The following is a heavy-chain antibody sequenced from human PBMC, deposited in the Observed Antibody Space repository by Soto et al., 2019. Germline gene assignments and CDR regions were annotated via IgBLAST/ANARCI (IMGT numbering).Heavy chain of an antibody. CDR3: STYSYNAMIVDRFYY. CDR1: GFTFSNAW. CDR2: IKSKTDGGTT. D-gene: IGHD3-22*01. J-gene: IGHJ4*01. V-gene: IGHV3-15*07. Sequence: GGSLRLSCAASGFTFSNAWINWVRQAPGKGLEWVGRIKSKTDGGTTDYAARVKGRFAISRDDSKDIVYLQMNSLKTEDTGIYYCSTYSYNAMIVDRFYYLGQGAAVPVSS.